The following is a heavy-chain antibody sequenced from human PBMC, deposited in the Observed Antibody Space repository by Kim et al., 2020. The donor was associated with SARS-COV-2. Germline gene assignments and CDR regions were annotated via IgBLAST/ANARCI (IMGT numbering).Heavy chain of an antibody. Sequence: SVKVSCKASGGTFSSYAISWVRQAPGQGLEWMGRIIPILGIANYAQKFQGRVTITADKSTSTAYMELSSLRSEDTAVYYCARVAGSSSRQNFDYWGQGTLVTVSS. CDR1: GGTFSSYA. J-gene: IGHJ4*02. D-gene: IGHD6-13*01. V-gene: IGHV1-69*04. CDR3: ARVAGSSSRQNFDY. CDR2: IIPILGIA.